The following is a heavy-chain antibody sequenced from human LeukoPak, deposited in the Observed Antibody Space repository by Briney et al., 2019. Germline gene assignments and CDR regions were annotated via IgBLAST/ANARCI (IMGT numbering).Heavy chain of an antibody. CDR3: ARVRGGNRGDAFDI. CDR1: AFTFSSYG. D-gene: IGHD4-23*01. Sequence: GGSLRVSCAASAFTFSSYGMGWVRQAPGKGLDWVSSISGSGAGTYYADSVKGRFTISRDNSKNTLYVQMKSLGAEDTALYYCARVRGGNRGDAFDIWGQGTMVTVSS. J-gene: IGHJ3*02. CDR2: ISGSGAGT. V-gene: IGHV3-23*01.